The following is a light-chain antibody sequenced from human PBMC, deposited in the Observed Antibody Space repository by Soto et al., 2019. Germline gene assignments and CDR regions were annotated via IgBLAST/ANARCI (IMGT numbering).Light chain of an antibody. V-gene: IGKV1D-13*01. CDR1: QDIITA. Sequence: IQMTHSPSSLSASEVYIVTITCRSSQDIITALAWYQQKPGKPPKVLIYGASTLENGVPSRFIGSGSGTDFTLTISSLLPEDFATYYCNQFNNPINFGQGTRLEIK. CDR3: NQFNNPIN. J-gene: IGKJ5*01. CDR2: GAS.